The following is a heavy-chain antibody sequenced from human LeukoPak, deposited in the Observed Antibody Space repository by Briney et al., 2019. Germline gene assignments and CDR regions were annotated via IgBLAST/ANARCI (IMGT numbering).Heavy chain of an antibody. CDR3: ARGRGDGYNA. V-gene: IGHV4-34*01. CDR2: INHSGST. J-gene: IGHJ5*02. CDR1: GFTFSTYE. D-gene: IGHD5-24*01. Sequence: GSLRLSCAASGFTFSTYEMTWVRQPPGKGLEWIGEINHSGSTNYNPSLKSRVTISVDTSKNQFSLKLSSVTAADTAVYYCARGRGDGYNAWGQGTLVTVSS.